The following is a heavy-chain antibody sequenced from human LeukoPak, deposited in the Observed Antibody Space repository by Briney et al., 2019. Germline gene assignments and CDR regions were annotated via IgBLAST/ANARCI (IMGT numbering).Heavy chain of an antibody. CDR3: ARQVWWLLPYYFDY. V-gene: IGHV4-59*08. J-gene: IGHJ4*02. CDR2: IYNSGST. Sequence: SETLSLTCTVSGGSLSTYYWSWIRQPPGKGLEWIGYIYNSGSTNYSPSLRSRVTISVDTSKNQFSLKLSSVTAADTAVYYCARQVWWLLPYYFDYWGQGTLVTVSS. D-gene: IGHD3-22*01. CDR1: GGSLSTYY.